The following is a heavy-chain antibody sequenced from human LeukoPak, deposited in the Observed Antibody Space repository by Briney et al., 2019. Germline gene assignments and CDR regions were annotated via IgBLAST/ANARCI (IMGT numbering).Heavy chain of an antibody. D-gene: IGHD2-21*02. CDR1: GGSISSYY. Sequence: MSSETLSLTCTVSGGSISSYYWSWIRQPPGKGLEWIGYIYYSGSTNYNPSLKSRVTISVDTSKNQFSLKLSSVTAADTAVYYCARHTVTATFDYWGQGTLVTVSS. V-gene: IGHV4-59*08. CDR2: IYYSGST. J-gene: IGHJ4*02. CDR3: ARHTVTATFDY.